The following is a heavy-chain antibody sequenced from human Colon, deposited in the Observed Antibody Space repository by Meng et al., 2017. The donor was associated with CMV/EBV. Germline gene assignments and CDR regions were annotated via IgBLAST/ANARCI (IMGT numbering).Heavy chain of an antibody. Sequence: CKASGYTFTTYFIPWVRQAPGQGLEWMGWIDPSSGDTNFAQNFQGRVSMTRDTSITTAHMELTSLTSDDTALYYCAREGMSTPSAADSWGQGTLVTVSS. CDR1: GYTFTTYF. CDR3: AREGMSTPSAADS. V-gene: IGHV1-2*02. J-gene: IGHJ4*02. D-gene: IGHD6-25*01. CDR2: IDPSSGDT.